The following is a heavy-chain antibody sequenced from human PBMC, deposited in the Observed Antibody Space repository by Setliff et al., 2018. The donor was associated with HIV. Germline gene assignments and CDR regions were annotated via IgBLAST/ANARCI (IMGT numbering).Heavy chain of an antibody. J-gene: IGHJ4*02. CDR3: ARGRHYSSSAPFAIDF. CDR2: INHSGST. CDR1: GGSFSGYY. V-gene: IGHV4-34*01. D-gene: IGHD6-6*01. Sequence: PSETLSLTCAVYGGSFSGYYWSWIRQPPGKGLEWIGEINHSGSTNYNPSLKSRVAISVDTSKNQFSVKLSSVTAADTAVYYCARGRHYSSSAPFAIDFWGQGMLVTVPQ.